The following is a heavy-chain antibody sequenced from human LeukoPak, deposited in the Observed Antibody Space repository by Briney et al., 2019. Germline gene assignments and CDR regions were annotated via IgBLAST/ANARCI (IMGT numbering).Heavy chain of an antibody. D-gene: IGHD2-15*01. V-gene: IGHV1-2*02. CDR2: INPNSGGT. J-gene: IGHJ4*02. Sequence: ASVKVSCKASGYTFTGYYMHWVRQAPGQGLEWMGWINPNSGGTNYAQKFQGRVTMTRDTSISTVYMELSSLRSEDTAVYYCARAGGYCSGGSCYSIFDYWGQGTLVTVSS. CDR1: GYTFTGYY. CDR3: ARAGGYCSGGSCYSIFDY.